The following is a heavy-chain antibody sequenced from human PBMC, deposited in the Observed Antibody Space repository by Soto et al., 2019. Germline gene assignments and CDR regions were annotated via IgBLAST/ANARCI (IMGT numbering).Heavy chain of an antibody. Sequence: GASVKVSCKASGGTFSSYAISWVRQAPGQGLEWMGGIIPIFGTANYAQKFQGRVTITADESTSTAYMELSSLRSEDTAVYYCAGGLDSSGYNNAFDIWGQGTMVTVSS. CDR3: AGGLDSSGYNNAFDI. J-gene: IGHJ3*02. CDR1: GGTFSSYA. CDR2: IIPIFGTA. V-gene: IGHV1-69*13. D-gene: IGHD3-22*01.